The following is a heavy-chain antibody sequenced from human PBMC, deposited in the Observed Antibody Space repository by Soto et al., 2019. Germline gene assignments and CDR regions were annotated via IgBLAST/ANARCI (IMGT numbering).Heavy chain of an antibody. CDR1: GGSIGSGGYY. D-gene: IGHD6-13*01. J-gene: IGHJ6*02. V-gene: IGHV4-31*03. CDR3: ARDIWIAAAGTTDYYYYGMDV. CDR2: IYYSGST. Sequence: QVQLQESGPGLVKPSQTLSLTCTVSGGSIGSGGYYWSWIRQHPGKGLEWIGYIYYSGSTYYNPSLKSRVTISVDTSKNQFSLKLSSVTAADTAVYYCARDIWIAAAGTTDYYYYGMDVWGQGTTVTVSS.